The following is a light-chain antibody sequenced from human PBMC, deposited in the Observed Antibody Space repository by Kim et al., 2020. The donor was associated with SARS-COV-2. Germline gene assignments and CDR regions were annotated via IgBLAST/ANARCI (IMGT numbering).Light chain of an antibody. CDR2: RDS. CDR3: QVWDSSTNVV. CDR1: NIGSKN. J-gene: IGLJ2*01. Sequence: SYELTQPLSVSVALGQTARITCGGNNIGSKNVHWYQQKPGQAPVLVIYRDSNRPSGIPARFSGSNSGNTATLTISRAQAGDEADYYCQVWDSSTNVVFGG. V-gene: IGLV3-9*01.